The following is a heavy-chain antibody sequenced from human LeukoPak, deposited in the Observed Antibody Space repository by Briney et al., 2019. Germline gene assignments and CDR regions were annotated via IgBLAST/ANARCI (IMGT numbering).Heavy chain of an antibody. Sequence: GGSLRLSCTASGFTFRDYAIHWVRQAPGKGLEWVAVISYDGSNKYYADSVKGRFTISRDNSKNTLYLQMNSLRAEDTALYYCVRTDCSGGSCYPNFDYWGQGTLVTVSS. D-gene: IGHD2-15*01. CDR3: VRTDCSGGSCYPNFDY. CDR2: ISYDGSNK. CDR1: GFTFRDYA. V-gene: IGHV3-30*04. J-gene: IGHJ4*02.